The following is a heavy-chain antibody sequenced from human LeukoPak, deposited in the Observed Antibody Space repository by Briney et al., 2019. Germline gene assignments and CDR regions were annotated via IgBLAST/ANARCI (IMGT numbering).Heavy chain of an antibody. CDR3: ARAGYSDY. V-gene: IGHV6-1*01. D-gene: IGHD6-13*01. Sequence: SQTLSLTCAISGDSVSSNSASWGWIRQSPSRGLEWLGRTYYRSKWYSDYAVSVKSRITINPDTSKNQVSLQLNSVTPEDTAVYYCARAGYSDYWGQGTLVTVSS. CDR2: TYYRSKWYS. CDR1: GDSVSSNSAS. J-gene: IGHJ4*02.